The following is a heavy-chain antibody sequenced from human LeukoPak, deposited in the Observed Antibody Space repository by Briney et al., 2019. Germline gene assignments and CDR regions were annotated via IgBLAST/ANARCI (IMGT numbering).Heavy chain of an antibody. CDR3: ASHKYPVQAFDI. V-gene: IGHV4-34*01. CDR2: INHGGDT. CDR1: GGSFSDYY. D-gene: IGHD2/OR15-2a*01. Sequence: SETPSLTCAVSGGSFSDYYWSWIRQPPGKGLEWIGEINHGGDTNYNSSLQSRVALSVDTSRNQFSLILSSLTAADTAIYYCASHKYPVQAFDIWGQGTMVTVSS. J-gene: IGHJ3*02.